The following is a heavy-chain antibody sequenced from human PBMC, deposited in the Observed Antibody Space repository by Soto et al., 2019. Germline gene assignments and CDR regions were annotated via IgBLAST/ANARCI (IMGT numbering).Heavy chain of an antibody. Sequence: LKISCKGSGYSFTSYWISWVRQMPGKGLEWMGRIDPSDSYTNYSPSFQGHVTISADKSISTAYLQWSSLKASDTAMYYCARHRIAAVAGHVDYRGQGTLVTVSS. V-gene: IGHV5-10-1*01. J-gene: IGHJ4*02. CDR2: IDPSDSYT. D-gene: IGHD6-19*01. CDR3: ARHRIAAVAGHVDY. CDR1: GYSFTSYW.